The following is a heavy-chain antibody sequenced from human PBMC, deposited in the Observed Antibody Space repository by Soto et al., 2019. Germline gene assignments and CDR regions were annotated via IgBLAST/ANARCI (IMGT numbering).Heavy chain of an antibody. CDR1: GGSISSGDYY. J-gene: IGHJ6*02. CDR2: IYYSGST. Sequence: QVQLQESGPGLVKPSQTLSLTCTVSGGSISSGDYYWSWIRQPPGKGLAWIGYIYYSGSTYYNPSRKSRVTISVDTSKNQVSLKLSSVTAAYTAVYYCARGDLLWVGELILGHPMDVWGQGTTVTVSS. CDR3: ARGDLLWVGELILGHPMDV. V-gene: IGHV4-30-4*01. D-gene: IGHD3-10*01.